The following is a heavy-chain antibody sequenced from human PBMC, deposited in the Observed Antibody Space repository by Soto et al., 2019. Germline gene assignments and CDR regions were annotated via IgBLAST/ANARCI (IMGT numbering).Heavy chain of an antibody. V-gene: IGHV3-33*08. D-gene: IGHD4-4*01. CDR1: GFTFSSYG. CDR2: IWYDGSNK. J-gene: IGHJ5*02. CDR3: ARDMVHDYSTRFDP. Sequence: QVQLVESGGGLVKPGGSLRLSCAASGFTFSSYGMHWVRQAPGKGLEWVAVIWYDGSNKYYADSVKGRFTISRDNSKNTLYLPMNSLRAEDTAVYYCARDMVHDYSTRFDPWGQGTLVTVSS.